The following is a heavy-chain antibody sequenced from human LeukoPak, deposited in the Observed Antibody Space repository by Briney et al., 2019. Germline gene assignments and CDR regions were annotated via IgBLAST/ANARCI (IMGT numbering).Heavy chain of an antibody. J-gene: IGHJ4*02. V-gene: IGHV3-21*01. CDR2: ITRSSTYI. CDR1: GFTIGDYA. D-gene: IGHD4-17*01. Sequence: GGSLRLSCTASGFTIGDYAMSWVRQAPGKGLEWVSSITRSSTYIYYADSVKGRFTISRDDAKNSLYLQLNSLRAEDTAVYYCARDGNGSGDSPDYWGQGTLVTVSS. CDR3: ARDGNGSGDSPDY.